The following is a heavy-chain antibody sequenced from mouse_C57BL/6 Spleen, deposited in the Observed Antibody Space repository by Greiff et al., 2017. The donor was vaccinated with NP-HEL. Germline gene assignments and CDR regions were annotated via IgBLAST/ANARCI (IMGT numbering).Heavy chain of an antibody. CDR1: GFTFSDYG. CDR2: ISSGSSTI. Sequence: EVQVVESGGGLVKPGGSLKLSCAASGFTFSDYGMHWVRQAPEKGLEWVAYISSGSSTIYYADTVKGRITISRDNAKNTLFLQMTSLRSEDTAMYYCGRRNWYYCDYWGQGTTLTVSS. D-gene: IGHD4-1*01. CDR3: GRRNWYYCDY. V-gene: IGHV5-17*01. J-gene: IGHJ2*01.